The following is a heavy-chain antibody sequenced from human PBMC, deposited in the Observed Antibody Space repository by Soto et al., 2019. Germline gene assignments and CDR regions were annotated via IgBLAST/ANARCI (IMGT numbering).Heavy chain of an antibody. D-gene: IGHD3-10*01. Sequence: GASVKVSCKASGGTFSSYAISWVRQAPGQGLEWMGGIIPIFGTANYAQKFQGRVTITADESTSTAYMELSSLRSEDTAVYYCARYPYYYGSGGYWFDPWGQGTLVTVSS. CDR3: ARYPYYYGSGGYWFDP. CDR2: IIPIFGTA. J-gene: IGHJ5*02. V-gene: IGHV1-69*13. CDR1: GGTFSSYA.